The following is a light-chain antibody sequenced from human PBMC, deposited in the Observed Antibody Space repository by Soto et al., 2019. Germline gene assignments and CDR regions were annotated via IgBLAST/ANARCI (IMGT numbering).Light chain of an antibody. CDR3: QQYYSTPVS. J-gene: IGKJ3*01. Sequence: DIVMTQSPDSLAVSLGERATINCKSSQSVLYSSNNKNYLAWYQQKPGQPPKPLIYWASTRESGVPDRFSGSGSGTDFTLTISSLQAEDVAVYSCQQYYSTPVSFGPGTKVDIK. CDR2: WAS. V-gene: IGKV4-1*01. CDR1: QSVLYSSNNKNY.